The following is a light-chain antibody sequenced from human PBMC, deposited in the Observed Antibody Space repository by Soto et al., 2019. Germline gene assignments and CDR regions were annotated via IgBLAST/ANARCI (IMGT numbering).Light chain of an antibody. Sequence: DIQMTQSPSSLSASVGDRVTITCRTSQSISTYLNWYQQKPGKAPKLLIYAASSLQSGVPSRFSGSGSGTDFTLTISSLRPEDFATYYCQQGHSNPITLGQGTRLEI. CDR2: AAS. V-gene: IGKV1-39*01. CDR3: QQGHSNPIT. J-gene: IGKJ5*01. CDR1: QSISTY.